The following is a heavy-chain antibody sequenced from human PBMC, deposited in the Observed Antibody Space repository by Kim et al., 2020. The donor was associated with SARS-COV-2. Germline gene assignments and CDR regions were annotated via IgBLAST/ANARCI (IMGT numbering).Heavy chain of an antibody. CDR2: IIPIFGTA. J-gene: IGHJ3*02. D-gene: IGHD3-22*01. Sequence: SVKVSCKASGGTFSSYAISWVRQAPGQGLEWMGGIIPIFGTANYAQKFQGRVTITADESTSTAYMELSSLRSEDTAVYYCARGGGPMIVVVITARDHAFDIWGQGTMVTVSS. V-gene: IGHV1-69*13. CDR3: ARGGGPMIVVVITARDHAFDI. CDR1: GGTFSSYA.